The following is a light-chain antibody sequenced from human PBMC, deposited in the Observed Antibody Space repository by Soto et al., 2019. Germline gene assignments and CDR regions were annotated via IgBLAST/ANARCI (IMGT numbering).Light chain of an antibody. J-gene: IGKJ1*01. Sequence: EVVMTHFPSILSASPGERASLSCRSSQIVNSSLAWYQHKPGQAPSLLIYGAFTRATGIPARFSGSGSGTEFTLTIRSLHSEDFGVYYCHQYNNWPRTFGQGTKVDIK. CDR3: HQYNNWPRT. V-gene: IGKV3-15*01. CDR2: GAF. CDR1: QIVNSS.